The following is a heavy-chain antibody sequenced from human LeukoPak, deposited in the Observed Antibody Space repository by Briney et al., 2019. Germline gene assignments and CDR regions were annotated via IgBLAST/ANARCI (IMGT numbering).Heavy chain of an antibody. J-gene: IGHJ4*02. CDR2: ISSSGSTI. Sequence: GGSLRLSCAASGFTFSDYYMSWIRQAPGKGLEWVSYISSSGSTIYYADSVKGRFTISRDNAKNSLFLQMNSLRAEDTAVYYCAKEHSSSSVLNWGQGTLVTVSS. V-gene: IGHV3-11*04. CDR3: AKEHSSSSVLN. CDR1: GFTFSDYY. D-gene: IGHD6-6*01.